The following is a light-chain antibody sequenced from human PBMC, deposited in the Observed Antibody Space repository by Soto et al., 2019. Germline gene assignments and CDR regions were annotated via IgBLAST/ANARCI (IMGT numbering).Light chain of an antibody. Sequence: ETMMTQSPDTLSVSLGERAPLSCRASQSLRSSLAWYQQQPGQAPRLLIYDASTRATGIPARFSGSGSGTDFTLTISGLQPEDFAVYYCQQYNNWPQTFGQGTK. CDR3: QQYNNWPQT. CDR1: QSLRSS. CDR2: DAS. V-gene: IGKV3-15*01. J-gene: IGKJ1*01.